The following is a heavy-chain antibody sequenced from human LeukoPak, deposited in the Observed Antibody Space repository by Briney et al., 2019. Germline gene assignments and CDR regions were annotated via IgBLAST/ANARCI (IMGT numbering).Heavy chain of an antibody. Sequence: GGSLRLSCAASGFTFSDYYMSWIRQAPGKGLEWVSYISSSSSYTNYADSVKGRFTISRDNAKNSLYLQMNSLRAEDTAVYYCARDRVRGVIITSSDPFDYWGQGTLVTVSS. V-gene: IGHV3-11*06. CDR1: GFTFSDYY. J-gene: IGHJ4*02. CDR2: ISSSSSYT. CDR3: ARDRVRGVIITSSDPFDY. D-gene: IGHD3-10*01.